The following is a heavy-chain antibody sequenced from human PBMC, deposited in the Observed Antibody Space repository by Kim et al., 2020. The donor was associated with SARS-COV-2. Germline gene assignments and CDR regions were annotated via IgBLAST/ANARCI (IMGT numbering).Heavy chain of an antibody. D-gene: IGHD3-3*01. CDR1: GFTFSDYY. CDR3: ATLLEWLRYYYYGMDV. V-gene: IGHV3-11*01. Sequence: GGSLRLSCAASGFTFSDYYMSWIRQAPGKGLEWVSYISSSGSTIYYADSVKGRFTISRDNAKNSLYLQMNSLRAEDTAVYYCATLLEWLRYYYYGMDVWGQGTTVTVSS. J-gene: IGHJ6*02. CDR2: ISSSGSTI.